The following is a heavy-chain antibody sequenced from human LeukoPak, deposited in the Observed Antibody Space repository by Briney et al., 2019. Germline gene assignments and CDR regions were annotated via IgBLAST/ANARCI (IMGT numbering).Heavy chain of an antibody. D-gene: IGHD6-19*01. CDR1: GGSFSGYY. CDR2: INHSGST. CDR3: ARVREQYSSGWYGP. J-gene: IGHJ5*02. Sequence: SETLSLTCAVYGGSFSGYYWSWIRQPPGKGLEWIGEINHSGSTNYNPSLKSRVTISVDTSKNQFSLKLSSVTAADTAAYYCARVREQYSSGWYGPWGQGTLVTVSS. V-gene: IGHV4-34*01.